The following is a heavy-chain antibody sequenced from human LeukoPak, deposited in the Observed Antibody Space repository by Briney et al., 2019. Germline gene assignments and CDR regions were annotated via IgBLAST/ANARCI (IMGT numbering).Heavy chain of an antibody. CDR3: ARGGVEDSSSWYTY. CDR1: GGSISSGGYY. Sequence: SETLSLTCTVSGGSISSGGYYWSWIRQHPGKGLEWIGYIYYSGSTNYNPSLKSRVTISVDTSKNQFSLKLSSVTAADTAVYYCARGGVEDSSSWYTYWGQGTLVTVSS. CDR2: IYYSGST. D-gene: IGHD6-13*01. V-gene: IGHV4-31*03. J-gene: IGHJ4*02.